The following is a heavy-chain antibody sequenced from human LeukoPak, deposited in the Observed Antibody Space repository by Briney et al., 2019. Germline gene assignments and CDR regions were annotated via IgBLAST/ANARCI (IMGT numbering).Heavy chain of an antibody. Sequence: SGTLSLTCAVSGVSISSSNWWSWVRQPPGKGLEWIGEIYHSGDVNRNPSLWSRVTLSVDKSTDQFSLTLNSVTAADTAVYFCTRGRGRNYYGMDVWGQGTTVTVSS. D-gene: IGHD3-10*01. J-gene: IGHJ6*02. CDR3: TRGRGRNYYGMDV. V-gene: IGHV4-4*02. CDR2: IYHSGDV. CDR1: GVSISSSNW.